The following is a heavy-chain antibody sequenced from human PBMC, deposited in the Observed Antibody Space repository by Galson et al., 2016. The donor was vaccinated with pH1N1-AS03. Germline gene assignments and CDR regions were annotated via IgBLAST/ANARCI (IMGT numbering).Heavy chain of an antibody. D-gene: IGHD2-15*01. CDR3: GRHLRSSYSMDV. Sequence: ETLSLTCTVSGGSVNGYYWTWIRQPPGKGLEWIGQIFYIGDTLYTPSLRGRVTMSVDTSKNQLSLRLSSVTAADTAVYYCGRHLRSSYSMDVWGQGTTITVSS. CDR2: IFYIGDT. J-gene: IGHJ6*02. V-gene: IGHV4-59*08. CDR1: GGSVNGYY.